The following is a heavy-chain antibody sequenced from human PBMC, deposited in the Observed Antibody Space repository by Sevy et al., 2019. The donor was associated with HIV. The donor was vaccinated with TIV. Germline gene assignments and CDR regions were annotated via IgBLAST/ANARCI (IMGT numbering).Heavy chain of an antibody. Sequence: QLGGSLRLSCAASGFTFNKYDMHWVRQPTGKGLEWLSGIGVRGDTHYPGAVKGRFTISRENAKNSLYLQMDDLRAGDTAVYYCATEGTGEQRAGFDFWGQGTLVTVSS. V-gene: IGHV3-13*01. CDR3: ATEGTGEQRAGFDF. J-gene: IGHJ4*02. D-gene: IGHD7-27*01. CDR1: GFTFNKYD. CDR2: IGVRGDT.